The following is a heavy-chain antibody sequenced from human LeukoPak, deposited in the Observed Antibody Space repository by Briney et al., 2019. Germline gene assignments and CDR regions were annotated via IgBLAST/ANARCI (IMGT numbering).Heavy chain of an antibody. CDR1: GFTFSDYY. CDR2: INHSGST. V-gene: IGHV4-34*01. Sequence: GSLRLSCAASGFTFSDYYISWIRQPPGKGLEWIGEINHSGSTNYNPSLKSRVTISVDTSKNQFSLKLSSVTAADTAVYYCARGLLWGPGWFDPWGQGTLVTVSS. J-gene: IGHJ5*02. D-gene: IGHD3-10*01. CDR3: ARGLLWGPGWFDP.